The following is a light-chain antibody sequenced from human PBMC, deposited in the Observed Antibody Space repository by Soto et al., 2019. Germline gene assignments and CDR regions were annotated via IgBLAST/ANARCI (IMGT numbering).Light chain of an antibody. CDR2: DAS. CDR1: QSVSSN. J-gene: IGKJ5*01. V-gene: IGKV3-20*01. Sequence: EIVLTQSPATLSLSPGERVTLSCRASQSVSSNLAWYQQKPGQPPRLLIYDASTRATATPERFSGSGSGTDFTLTISRLEPEDFAVYYCHQYDSIVQTFGQGTRLEIK. CDR3: HQYDSIVQT.